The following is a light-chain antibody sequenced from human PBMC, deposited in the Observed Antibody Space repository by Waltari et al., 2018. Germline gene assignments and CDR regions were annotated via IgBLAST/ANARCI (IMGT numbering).Light chain of an antibody. V-gene: IGKV3-20*01. CDR1: NSVSSSY. CDR3: QQYGSSPWT. J-gene: IGKJ1*01. Sequence: DIVLTQSPGTLSLSPGERATLPCRASNSVSSSYLAWYQQKPGQAPRVLIHGASHRATGIPDRFSGSGSGTDFTLPISRLEPEDFAVYYCQQYGSSPWTFGQGTKVEIK. CDR2: GAS.